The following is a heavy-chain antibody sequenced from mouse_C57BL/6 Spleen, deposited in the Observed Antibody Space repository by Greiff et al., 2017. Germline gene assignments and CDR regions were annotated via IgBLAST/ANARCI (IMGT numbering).Heavy chain of an antibody. V-gene: IGHV1-18*01. CDR3: ARSYGYDGGTWFAY. D-gene: IGHD2-2*01. CDR1: GYTFTDYN. Sequence: EVQLQQSGPELVKPGASVKIPCKASGYTFTDYNMDWVKQSHGKSLEWIGDINPNNGGTIYNQKFKGKATLTVDKSSSTSYMELRSLTAEDTAVXYCARSYGYDGGTWFAYWGQGTLVTVSA. CDR2: INPNNGGT. J-gene: IGHJ3*01.